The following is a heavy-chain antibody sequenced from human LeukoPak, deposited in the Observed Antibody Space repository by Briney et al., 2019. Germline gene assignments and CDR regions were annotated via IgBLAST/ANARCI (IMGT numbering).Heavy chain of an antibody. J-gene: IGHJ4*02. Sequence: GGSLRLSCAASGFTFSSYAMSWVRQAPGKGLEWVSTISDGGGSSDYADSVKGRFTISRDNSNNSLFVQMNSLRAEDTAVYFCAKSRSGSANWALQIFDNWGQGTLVTVSS. D-gene: IGHD1-1*01. CDR2: ISDGGGSS. CDR3: AKSRSGSANWALQIFDN. V-gene: IGHV3-23*01. CDR1: GFTFSSYA.